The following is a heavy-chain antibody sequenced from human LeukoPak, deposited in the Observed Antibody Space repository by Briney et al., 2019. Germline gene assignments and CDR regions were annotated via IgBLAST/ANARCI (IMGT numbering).Heavy chain of an antibody. CDR3: ARKGFVESTGWRGAFDV. D-gene: IGHD2-8*02. CDR1: RGSFSGYF. J-gene: IGHJ3*01. Sequence: SETLSLTCDVYRGSFSGYFWSWIRQTPGKGLEWLGEMNDSGSTNYNPSLKSRITISVAVSKNQYSLRLTSVTAADTAVYYCARKGFVESTGWRGAFDVWGQGTMVTVSS. CDR2: MNDSGST. V-gene: IGHV4-34*01.